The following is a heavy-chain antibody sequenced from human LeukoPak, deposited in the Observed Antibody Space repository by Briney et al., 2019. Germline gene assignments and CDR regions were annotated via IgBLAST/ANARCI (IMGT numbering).Heavy chain of an antibody. CDR2: ISGSGGST. CDR1: GFTFSSYA. Sequence: GGSLRLPCAASGFTFSSYAMSWVRQAPGKGLEWVSAISGSGGSTYYADSVKGRFTISRDNSKNTLYLQMNSLRAEDTAVYYCAKDQRSGWRIYYYYGMDVWGQGTTVTVSS. D-gene: IGHD6-19*01. V-gene: IGHV3-23*01. J-gene: IGHJ6*02. CDR3: AKDQRSGWRIYYYYGMDV.